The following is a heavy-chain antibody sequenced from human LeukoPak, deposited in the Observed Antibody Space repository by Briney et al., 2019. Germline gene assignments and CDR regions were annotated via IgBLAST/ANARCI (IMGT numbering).Heavy chain of an antibody. J-gene: IGHJ6*02. CDR1: GFTFSSYW. CDR3: MVRGPYYYYGMDV. Sequence: GGSLRLSCAASGFTFSSYWMSWVRQAPGKGLEWVANIKQVGSEKYYVDSVKGRFTISRDNAKNSLYLQMNSLRAEDTAVYYCMVRGPYYYYGMDVWGQGTTVTVSS. V-gene: IGHV3-7*01. D-gene: IGHD3-10*01. CDR2: IKQVGSEK.